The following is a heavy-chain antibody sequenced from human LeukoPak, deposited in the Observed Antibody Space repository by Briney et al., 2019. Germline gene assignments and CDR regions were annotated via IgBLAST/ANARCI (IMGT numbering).Heavy chain of an antibody. CDR1: GGSISSYY. CDR3: ARDSTDYYYYMDV. Sequence: SETLSLTCTVSGGSISSYYWSWIRQPPGKGLEWIGYIYYSGSTNYNPSLKGRVTISVDTSKNQFSLKLSSVTAADTAVYYCARDSTDYYYYMDVWGKGTTVTVSS. V-gene: IGHV4-59*01. D-gene: IGHD3-3*02. CDR2: IYYSGST. J-gene: IGHJ6*03.